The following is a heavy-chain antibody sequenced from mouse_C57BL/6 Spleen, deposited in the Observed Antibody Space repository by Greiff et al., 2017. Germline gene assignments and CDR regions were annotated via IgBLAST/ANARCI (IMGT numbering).Heavy chain of an antibody. V-gene: IGHV1-69*01. CDR1: GYTFTSYW. CDR2: IDPSDSYT. Sequence: QVQLQQPGAELVMPGASVKLSCKASGYTFTSYWVHWVKQRPGQGLEWIGEIDPSDSYTNYNQKFKGKSTLTVDKSSSTAYMQLSSLTSEDSAVYYCARSDGNPFAYWGQGTLVTVSA. D-gene: IGHD2-1*01. J-gene: IGHJ3*01. CDR3: ARSDGNPFAY.